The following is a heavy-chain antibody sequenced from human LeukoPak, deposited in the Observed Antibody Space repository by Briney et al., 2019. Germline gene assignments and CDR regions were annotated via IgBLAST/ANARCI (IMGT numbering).Heavy chain of an antibody. D-gene: IGHD5-18*01. Sequence: GASVKVSCKVSGYTLTELSMHWVRQAPGKGLEWMGGFDPEDGETVYAQKFQGRVTMTEDTSTDTAYMELSSLRSEDTAVYYCATKFGAAMADDFDYWGQGTLVTVSS. CDR3: ATKFGAAMADDFDY. CDR1: GYTLTELS. J-gene: IGHJ4*02. CDR2: FDPEDGET. V-gene: IGHV1-24*01.